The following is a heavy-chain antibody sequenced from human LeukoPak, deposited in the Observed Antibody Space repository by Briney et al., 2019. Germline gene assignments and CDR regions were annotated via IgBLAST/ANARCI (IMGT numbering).Heavy chain of an antibody. D-gene: IGHD6-19*01. V-gene: IGHV4-59*01. CDR2: IYYSGST. Sequence: PSETLSLTCTVSGGSISSYYWSWIRQPPGKGLEWIGYIYYSGSTNYNPSLKSRVTISVDTSKDQFSLKLSSVTAADTAVYYCARGKVSGWDPTDFDYWGQGTLVTVSS. CDR1: GGSISSYY. J-gene: IGHJ4*02. CDR3: ARGKVSGWDPTDFDY.